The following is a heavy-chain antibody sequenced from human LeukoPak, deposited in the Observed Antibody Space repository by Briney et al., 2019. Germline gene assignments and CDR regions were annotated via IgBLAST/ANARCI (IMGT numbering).Heavy chain of an antibody. Sequence: TASETLSLTCSASGGSISSPSFYWGWIRQPPGKGPEWIGTVFYGGSTYYNPSLKGRVTISLDTSKTQFSLKLSSLTAADTAVYYCAREGPTYYDILTGYYNRYGFDYWGQGTLVTVSS. D-gene: IGHD3-9*01. J-gene: IGHJ4*02. CDR1: GGSISSPSFY. V-gene: IGHV4-39*07. CDR2: VFYGGST. CDR3: AREGPTYYDILTGYYNRYGFDY.